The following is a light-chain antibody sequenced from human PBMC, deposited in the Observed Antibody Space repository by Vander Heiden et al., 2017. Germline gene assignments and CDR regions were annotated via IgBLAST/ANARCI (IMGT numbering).Light chain of an antibody. CDR2: GNN. V-gene: IGLV1-44*01. CDR1: SSNNESRT. Sequence: QSALTHPPSAFGTPGQRVTISCSGSSSNNESRTVNWYQHFPGTAPKLLIYGNNQRPSGVPDRITASKPGTSASLAVSGLQSEDEADYYCSAWDNSLNAWVFGGGTKLTVL. J-gene: IGLJ3*02. CDR3: SAWDNSLNAWV.